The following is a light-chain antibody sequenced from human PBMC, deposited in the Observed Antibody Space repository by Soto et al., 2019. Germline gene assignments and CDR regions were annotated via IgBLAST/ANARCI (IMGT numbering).Light chain of an antibody. V-gene: IGKV3-20*01. J-gene: IGKJ5*01. CDR3: QQYGTSPPIT. Sequence: EIVLTQSPGTLSLSPGERATLSCRASQSVSNNYLAWYQQKLGQAPRLLIYGASSRATGIPDRFSGSGSGTDFTLTISRLKPEDFAVYYCQQYGTSPPITFGQGTRLEIK. CDR1: QSVSNNY. CDR2: GAS.